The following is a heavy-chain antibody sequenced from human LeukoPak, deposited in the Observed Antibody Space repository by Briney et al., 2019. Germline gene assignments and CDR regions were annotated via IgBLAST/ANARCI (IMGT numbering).Heavy chain of an antibody. Sequence: GGSLGLSCAASGFPFRDNYISWTRRAPGRGWECVSYISGSGNDINYVDSVKGRFTVSRDNAKNSLYLQMNSLRAEDTAVYYCVKTARHHDYWGQGTLVTVSS. V-gene: IGHV3-11*01. J-gene: IGHJ4*02. CDR3: VKTARHHDY. CDR2: ISGSGNDI. CDR1: GFPFRDNY.